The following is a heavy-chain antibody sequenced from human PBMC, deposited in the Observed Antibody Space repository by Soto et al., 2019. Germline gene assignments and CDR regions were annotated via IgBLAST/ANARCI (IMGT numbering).Heavy chain of an antibody. D-gene: IGHD2-8*02. CDR2: IFHDGNT. V-gene: IGHV4-4*02. J-gene: IGHJ5*02. CDR3: ARHEGWTGPDQ. CDR1: GASIGSGGW. Sequence: WETLSLTCAVSGASIGSGGWWSWVRQPPGKGLEWIAEIFHDGNTNYSPSLKSRVTISVDKSQNQFSLNVYSVTAADTAVYYCARHEGWTGPDQWGQGTLVTVSS.